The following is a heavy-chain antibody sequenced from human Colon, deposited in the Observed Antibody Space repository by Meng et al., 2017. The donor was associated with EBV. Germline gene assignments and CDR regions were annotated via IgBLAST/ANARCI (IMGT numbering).Heavy chain of an antibody. CDR3: ARVSSGWDYFDY. V-gene: IGHV4-31*03. CDR2: IYYSGST. CDR1: GGSVSSGGYY. J-gene: IGHJ4*02. D-gene: IGHD6-19*01. Sequence: QGQLQESGPGLVKPSQPLSLTCTVSGGSVSSGGYYWTWIRQHPGKGLEWFGHIYYSGSTFYNPSLKRRAIISIDTSKNQFSLNLRSVTAADTAVYYCARVSSGWDYFDYWGQGTLVTVSS.